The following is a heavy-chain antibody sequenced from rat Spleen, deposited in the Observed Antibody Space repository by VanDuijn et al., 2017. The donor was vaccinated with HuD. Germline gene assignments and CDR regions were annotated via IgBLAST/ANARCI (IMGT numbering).Heavy chain of an antibody. CDR1: GFSLTDYS. V-gene: IGHV2S63*01. CDR2: VWSGGRT. Sequence: VQLKESGPGLVQPSQTLSLTCTVSGFSLTDYSVHWVRQPPGEGLEWMGVVWSGGRTAYTSTLRSRLSITRDTSKSQVFLEMNGLQTEATAIYYCTRSWGGYSRDYFDYWGHGVMVTVSS. D-gene: IGHD1-11*01. CDR3: TRSWGGYSRDYFDY. J-gene: IGHJ2*01.